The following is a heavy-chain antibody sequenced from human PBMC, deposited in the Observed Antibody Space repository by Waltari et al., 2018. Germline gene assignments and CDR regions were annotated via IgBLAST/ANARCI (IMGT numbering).Heavy chain of an antibody. CDR3: ARTPGFQSRSGSYPYFDY. CDR2: IYYSGST. D-gene: IGHD1-26*01. V-gene: IGHV4-31*03. J-gene: IGHJ4*02. Sequence: QVQLQESGPGLVKPSQTLSLTCTVSGGSLSRGGYYWSWIRQHPGRGLEWIGYIYYSGSTYYNPSLKSRVTISVDTSKNQFSLKLSSVTAADTAVYYCARTPGFQSRSGSYPYFDYWGQGTLVTVSS. CDR1: GGSLSRGGYY.